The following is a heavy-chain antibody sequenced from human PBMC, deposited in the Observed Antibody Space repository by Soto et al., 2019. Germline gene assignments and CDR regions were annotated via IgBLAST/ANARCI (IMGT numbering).Heavy chain of an antibody. V-gene: IGHV1-46*01. Sequence: QVQMVQSGAEVKKPGASVKVSCKASGYTFTSYYMHWVRQAPGQGLEWMGIINPSDGSTTYAQKFQGRVTMTRDTSTSTVYMELSSLRFEVTAVYYCARDGDFWRWDYWGQGSQVTVSS. CDR1: GYTFTSYY. D-gene: IGHD3-3*01. CDR3: ARDGDFWRWDY. CDR2: INPSDGST. J-gene: IGHJ4*02.